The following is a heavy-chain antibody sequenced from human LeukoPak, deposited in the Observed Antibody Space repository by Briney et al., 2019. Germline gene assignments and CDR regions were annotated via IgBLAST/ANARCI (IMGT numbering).Heavy chain of an antibody. CDR2: IYSDGNTT. CDR1: GFTFSNYW. D-gene: IGHD2-2*01. J-gene: IGHJ4*02. V-gene: IGHV3-74*01. CDR3: ARDQGSTSRGIDY. Sequence: GGSLRLSCAGSGFTFSNYWMHWVRQAPGKGPVWVSRIYSDGNTTNYADSVKGRFTISRDNAKNTLYLQMNSLRAEDTAVYYCARDQGSTSRGIDYWGQGTLVTVSS.